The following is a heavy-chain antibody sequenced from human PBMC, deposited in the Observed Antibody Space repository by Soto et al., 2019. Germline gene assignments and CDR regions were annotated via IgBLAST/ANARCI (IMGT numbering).Heavy chain of an antibody. CDR2: IKQDGSEK. V-gene: IGHV3-7*01. D-gene: IGHD3-10*01. CDR1: GFTFSSYW. CDR3: ATIPTYYYGSGSYSRLDYFDY. J-gene: IGHJ4*02. Sequence: GGSLRLSCAASGFTFSSYWMSLVRQAPGKGLEWVANIKQDGSEKYYVDSVKGRFTISRDNAKNSLYLEMNSLRAEDTAVYYCATIPTYYYGSGSYSRLDYFDYWGQGTLFTVSS.